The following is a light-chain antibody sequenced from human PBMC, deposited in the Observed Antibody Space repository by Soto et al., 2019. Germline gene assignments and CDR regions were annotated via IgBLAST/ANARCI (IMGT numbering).Light chain of an antibody. V-gene: IGKV2-29*03. J-gene: IGKJ1*01. Sequence: EIVMTQTPLSLSVTPGQPASISCKSSQSLLHSDGKTYFYWYQQKPGEAPTLLVYDSSTLQSGVPSRFSGSGFGAEFTLNISSLEPEDFATYYSQHYNTYPWTFGQGTKV. CDR2: DSS. CDR1: QSLLHSDGKTY. CDR3: QHYNTYPWT.